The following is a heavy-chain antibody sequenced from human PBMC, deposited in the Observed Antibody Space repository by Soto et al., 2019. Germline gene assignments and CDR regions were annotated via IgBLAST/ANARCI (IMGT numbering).Heavy chain of an antibody. D-gene: IGHD6-13*01. J-gene: IGHJ4*02. Sequence: QVQLQESGPGLVKPSQTLSLTCTVSGGSISSGGYYWSWIRQHPGKGLEWIGYIYYSGSTYYNPSLKSRVTISVYTSKNQFALKLSSVTAADTAVYYCAREGGSGISVDYWGQGTLVTVSS. CDR1: GGSISSGGYY. CDR3: AREGGSGISVDY. V-gene: IGHV4-31*03. CDR2: IYYSGST.